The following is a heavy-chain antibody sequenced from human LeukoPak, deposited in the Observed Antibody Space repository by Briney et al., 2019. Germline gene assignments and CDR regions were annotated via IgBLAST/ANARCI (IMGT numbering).Heavy chain of an antibody. D-gene: IGHD2-15*01. CDR1: GGSISSGGYY. CDR3: ARVCFRGGSCYWFDP. V-gene: IGHV4-31*03. Sequence: SQTLSLTCTVSGGSISSGGYYWSWIRQHPGKGLEWIGYIYYSGSTYYNPSLKSRVTISVDTSKNQFSLKLSSVTAADTAVYYCARVCFRGGSCYWFDPWGQGTLVTVSS. CDR2: IYYSGST. J-gene: IGHJ5*02.